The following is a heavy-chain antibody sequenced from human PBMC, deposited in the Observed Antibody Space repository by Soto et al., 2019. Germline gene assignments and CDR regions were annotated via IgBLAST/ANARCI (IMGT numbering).Heavy chain of an antibody. V-gene: IGHV3-30*18. D-gene: IGHD6-19*01. CDR2: ISDDGSQK. J-gene: IGHJ4*02. CDR1: GFTFRTYG. CDR3: AKEAPGGWHFFDT. Sequence: GGSLRLSCAPSGFTFRTYGMHWVRQAPGKGLEWVAFISDDGSQKYYGDSVKGRFTISRDNSKNTLSLRMISLRTEDTSVYYCAKEAPGGWHFFDTWGQGTLVTVSS.